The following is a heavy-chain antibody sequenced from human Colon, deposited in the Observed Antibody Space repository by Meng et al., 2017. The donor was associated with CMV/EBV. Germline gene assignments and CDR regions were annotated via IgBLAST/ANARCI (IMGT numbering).Heavy chain of an antibody. Sequence: GGSLRLSCADSGFTFSSYSMNWVRQAPGKGLEWVSYISSSSSTIYYADSVKGRFTISRDNAKNSLYLQMNSLRAEDTAVYYCARDLVGVVIMPLYYYGMDVWGQGTTVTVSS. CDR2: ISSSSSTI. D-gene: IGHD3-3*01. J-gene: IGHJ6*02. V-gene: IGHV3-48*04. CDR1: GFTFSSYS. CDR3: ARDLVGVVIMPLYYYGMDV.